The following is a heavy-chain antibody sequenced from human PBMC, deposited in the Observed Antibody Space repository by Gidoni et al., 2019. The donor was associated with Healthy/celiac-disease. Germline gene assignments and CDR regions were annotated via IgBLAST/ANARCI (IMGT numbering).Heavy chain of an antibody. V-gene: IGHV3-30*02. CDR3: AKGVCSGGSCYELDY. CDR1: GFPYSRYG. CDR2: IRYDGSNK. D-gene: IGHD2-15*01. Sequence: QVQLVESGGGVVQPGGSLRLSCAASGFPYSRYGMHWVRQAPGKGLEWVAFIRYDGSNKYYADSVKGRFTISRDNSKNTLYLQMNSLRAEDTAVYYCAKGVCSGGSCYELDYWGQGTLVTVSS. J-gene: IGHJ4*02.